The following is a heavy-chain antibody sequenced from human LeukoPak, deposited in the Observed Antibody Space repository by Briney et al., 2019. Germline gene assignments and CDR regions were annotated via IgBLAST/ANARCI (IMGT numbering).Heavy chain of an antibody. CDR1: GFTFSSYE. V-gene: IGHV3-48*03. J-gene: IGHJ4*02. Sequence: GGSLRLSCAASGFTFSSYEMNWVRQAPGKGLEWVSYISSSGSTIYYADYVKGRFTISRDNAKNSLYLQMNSLRAEDTAVYYCARDFPPYYYDSSGYFDYWGQGTLVTVSS. D-gene: IGHD3-22*01. CDR2: ISSSGSTI. CDR3: ARDFPPYYYDSSGYFDY.